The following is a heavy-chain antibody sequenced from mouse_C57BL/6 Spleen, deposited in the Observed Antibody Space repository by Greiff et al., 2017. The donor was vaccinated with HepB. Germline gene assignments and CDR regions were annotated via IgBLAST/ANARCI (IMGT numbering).Heavy chain of an antibody. D-gene: IGHD2-4*01. CDR2: IDPSDSYT. CDR3: ARSPYDYDGYWYFDV. V-gene: IGHV1-69*01. Sequence: VQLQQSGAELVMPGASVKLSCKASGYTFTSYWMHWVKQRPGQGLEWIGEIDPSDSYTNYNQKFKGKSTLTVDKSSSTAYMQLSSLTSEDSAVYYCARSPYDYDGYWYFDVWGTGTTVTVSS. CDR1: GYTFTSYW. J-gene: IGHJ1*03.